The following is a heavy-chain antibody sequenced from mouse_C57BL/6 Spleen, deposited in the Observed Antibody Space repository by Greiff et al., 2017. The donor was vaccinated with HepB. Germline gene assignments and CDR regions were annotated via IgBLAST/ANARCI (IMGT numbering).Heavy chain of an antibody. CDR3: ARYYYGYWYFDV. Sequence: EVMLVESGGGLVQPGGSLKLSCAASGFTFSDYYMYWVRQTPEKRLEWVAYISNGGGSTYYPDTVKGRFTISRDNAKNTLYLQMSRLKSEDTAMYYCARYYYGYWYFDVWGTGTTVTVSS. D-gene: IGHD1-1*01. CDR1: GFTFSDYY. CDR2: ISNGGGST. V-gene: IGHV5-12*01. J-gene: IGHJ1*03.